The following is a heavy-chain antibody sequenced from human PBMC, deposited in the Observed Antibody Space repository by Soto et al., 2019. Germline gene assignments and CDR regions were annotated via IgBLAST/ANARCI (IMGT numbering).Heavy chain of an antibody. CDR2: ISDDGSNI. CDR3: AREEPHPAPLVF. Sequence: LRLSCAAYGFTFSRYPMHWVRQAPGKGLEWVAGISDDGSNIQYADSVKGRLTVSRDDSKSTLYLQMNNLGTEDTAEYFCAREEPHPAPLVFWGQGTLVTVS. J-gene: IGHJ4*02. V-gene: IGHV3-30-3*01. CDR1: GFTFSRYP.